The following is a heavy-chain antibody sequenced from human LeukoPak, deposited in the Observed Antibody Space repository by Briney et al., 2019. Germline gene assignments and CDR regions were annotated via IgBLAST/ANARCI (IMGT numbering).Heavy chain of an antibody. CDR2: IKQDRTEQ. V-gene: IGHV3-7*04. J-gene: IGHJ4*02. Sequence: GGSLPLTCAVYGFTLSRYWLSWIRQPPGKGLEVVAKIKQDRTEQYDVGSVKGRFAASRDKAKNSLSLQMNILRVEETAVYYCGGGVRWTFDNWGRGALVIVSS. CDR3: GGGVRWTFDN. CDR1: GFTLSRYW. D-gene: IGHD5-24*01.